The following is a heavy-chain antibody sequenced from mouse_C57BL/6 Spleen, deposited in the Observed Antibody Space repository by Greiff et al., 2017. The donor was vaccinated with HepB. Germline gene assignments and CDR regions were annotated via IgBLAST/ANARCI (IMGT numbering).Heavy chain of an antibody. J-gene: IGHJ1*03. Sequence: QVQLMESGAELARPGASVKMSCKASGYTFTSYTMHWVKQRPGQGLEWIGYINPSSGYTKYNQKFKDKATLTADKSSSTAYMQLSSLTSEDSAVYYCARSEGYFDVWGTGTTVTVSS. CDR1: GYTFTSYT. V-gene: IGHV1-4*01. CDR2: INPSSGYT. CDR3: ARSEGYFDV.